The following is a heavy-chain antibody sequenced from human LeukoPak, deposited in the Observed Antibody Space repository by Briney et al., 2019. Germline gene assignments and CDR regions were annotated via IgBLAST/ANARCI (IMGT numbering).Heavy chain of an antibody. Sequence: SETLSLTCSVSDGSISSYYWSWIRQPAGKGLEWIGRIYSSESTNYNPSLKSRVTMSVDTSKNQFSLNLSSVTAADTAVYYCARAPQEYYDILTGYYTLDAFDIWGQGTMVTVSS. D-gene: IGHD3-9*01. CDR2: IYSSEST. CDR1: DGSISSYY. V-gene: IGHV4-4*07. CDR3: ARAPQEYYDILTGYYTLDAFDI. J-gene: IGHJ3*02.